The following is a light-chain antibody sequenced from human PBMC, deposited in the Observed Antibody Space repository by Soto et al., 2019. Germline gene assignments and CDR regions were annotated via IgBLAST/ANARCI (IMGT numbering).Light chain of an antibody. J-gene: IGLJ2*01. CDR2: GNS. CDR3: QSYYSSLSGWKV. V-gene: IGLV1-40*01. Sequence: QSVLTQPPSVSGAPGQRVTISCTGSSSNIGAGYDVHWYQQLPGTAPKLLIHGNSNRPSGVPDRFSGSKSGTSASLAITGLQAEDEADYYCQSYYSSLSGWKVFGGGTKLTVL. CDR1: SSNIGAGYD.